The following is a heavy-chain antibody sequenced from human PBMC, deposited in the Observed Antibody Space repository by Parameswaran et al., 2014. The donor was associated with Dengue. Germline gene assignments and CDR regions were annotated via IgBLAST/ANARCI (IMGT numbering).Heavy chain of an antibody. V-gene: IGHV3-23*01. CDR3: AKGLLGWGYYMDV. Sequence: WIRQPPGKGLEWVSAISGSGGSTYYADSVKGRFTISRDNSKNTLYLQMNSLRAEDTAVYYCAKGLLGWGYYMDVWGKGTTVTVSS. D-gene: IGHD7-27*01. J-gene: IGHJ6*03. CDR2: ISGSGGST.